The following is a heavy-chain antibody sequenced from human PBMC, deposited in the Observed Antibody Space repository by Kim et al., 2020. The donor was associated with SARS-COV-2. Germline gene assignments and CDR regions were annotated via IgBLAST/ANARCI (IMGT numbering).Heavy chain of an antibody. V-gene: IGHV3-7*03. Sequence: YDVNSVKGRLTITRDNAKNSLFLQMNSLRAEDTAVYYGARDSSLRYYFDSWGQGTLVTVSS. J-gene: IGHJ4*02. CDR3: ARDSSLRYYFDS.